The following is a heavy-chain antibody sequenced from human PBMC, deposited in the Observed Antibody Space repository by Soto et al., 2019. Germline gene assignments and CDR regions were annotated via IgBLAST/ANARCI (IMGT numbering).Heavy chain of an antibody. D-gene: IGHD3-3*01. CDR1: GFTFSDYA. Sequence: EVQLLESGGGLVQPGSSLRLSCVASGFTFSDYAMSWVRQTPGKGLEWVSAISNVGDTTSYADFVKGRFGISRDNSGNTFYLQMNSLKGDDTAVYYCSKNDCYDTTCQLLDFWGQGTLVHVSS. CDR2: ISNVGDTT. CDR3: SKNDCYDTTCQLLDF. V-gene: IGHV3-23*01. J-gene: IGHJ4*02.